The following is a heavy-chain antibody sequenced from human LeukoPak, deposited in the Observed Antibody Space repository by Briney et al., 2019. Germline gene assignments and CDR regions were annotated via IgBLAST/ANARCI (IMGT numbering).Heavy chain of an antibody. D-gene: IGHD2-15*01. V-gene: IGHV3-7*01. CDR1: GFTFSSYW. J-gene: IGHJ3*02. CDR3: ARDSFIGPDAFDI. CDR2: IKQDGSEK. Sequence: GGSLRLSCAASGFTFSSYWMSWVGQAPGKGLEWVSNIKQDGSEKYYVDSVKGRFTISRDNAKNSLYLQMNSLRAEDTAVYYCARDSFIGPDAFDIWGQGTMVTVSS.